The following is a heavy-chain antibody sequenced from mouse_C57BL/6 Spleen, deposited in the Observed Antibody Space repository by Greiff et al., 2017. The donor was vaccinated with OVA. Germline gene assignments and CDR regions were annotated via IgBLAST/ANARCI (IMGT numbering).Heavy chain of an antibody. CDR2: INPSSGYT. J-gene: IGHJ1*03. Sequence: VQVVESGAELAKPGASVKLSCKASGYTFTSYWMHWVKQRPGQGLEWIGYINPSSGYTKYNQKFKDKATLTADKSSSTAYMQLSSLTYEDSAVYYCARYSNYEYFDVWGTGTTVTVSS. CDR1: GYTFTSYW. V-gene: IGHV1-7*01. D-gene: IGHD2-5*01. CDR3: ARYSNYEYFDV.